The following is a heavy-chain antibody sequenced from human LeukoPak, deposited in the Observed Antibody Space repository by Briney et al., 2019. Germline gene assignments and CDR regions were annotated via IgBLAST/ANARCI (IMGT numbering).Heavy chain of an antibody. CDR1: GDSISHGTYY. V-gene: IGHV4-61*02. J-gene: IGHJ4*02. Sequence: PSETLSLTCSVSGDSISHGTYYWSWIRQPAGQGLEWIGRIYTTGVTNYNPSLKTRVTISVDPSLNQFSLNLTSVTAADTAVYYCARVVYYDSSGYSDYWGQGTLVTVSS. D-gene: IGHD3-22*01. CDR2: IYTTGVT. CDR3: ARVVYYDSSGYSDY.